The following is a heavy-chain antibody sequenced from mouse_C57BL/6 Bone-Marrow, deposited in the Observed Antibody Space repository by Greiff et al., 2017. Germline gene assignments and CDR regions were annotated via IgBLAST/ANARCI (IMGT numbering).Heavy chain of an antibody. V-gene: IGHV1-15*01. Sequence: QVQLQQSGAELVRPGASVTLSCKASGYTFTDYEMHWVKQTPVHGLEWIGAIDPETGGTAYNQKFKGKDILTADKSSSTAYMELRSLTSEDSAVYYCFLFAYWGQGTLVTVSA. CDR3: FLFAY. J-gene: IGHJ3*01. CDR2: IDPETGGT. CDR1: GYTFTDYE.